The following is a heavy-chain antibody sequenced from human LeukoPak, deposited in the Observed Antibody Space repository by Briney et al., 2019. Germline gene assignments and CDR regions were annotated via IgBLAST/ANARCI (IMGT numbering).Heavy chain of an antibody. D-gene: IGHD6-13*01. Sequence: SETLSLTCTVSGGSITHYYWTWIRQPPGKTLEWIGYSYYSGSTKYNPSLKSRVTISVDTSNNQFSLNLRSVTAADTAVYYCAYSSSWYGPYFDYWGQGTLVTVSS. CDR2: SYYSGST. J-gene: IGHJ4*02. CDR1: GGSITHYY. CDR3: AYSSSWYGPYFDY. V-gene: IGHV4-59*01.